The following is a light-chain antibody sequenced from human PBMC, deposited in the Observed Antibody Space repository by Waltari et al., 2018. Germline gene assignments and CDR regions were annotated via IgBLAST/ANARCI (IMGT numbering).Light chain of an antibody. V-gene: IGLV3-19*01. J-gene: IGLJ2*01. CDR3: NSRDSSGDHVV. CDR2: AKN. CDR1: SLRNNY. Sequence: SSELTQDPAVSVALGKPVRITCQGDSLRNNYASWYQQKTGQAPILVIFAKNSRPSGIPSRFSGSTSGSTASLTITGAQAEDEADYYCNSRDSSGDHVVFGGGTKLTVL.